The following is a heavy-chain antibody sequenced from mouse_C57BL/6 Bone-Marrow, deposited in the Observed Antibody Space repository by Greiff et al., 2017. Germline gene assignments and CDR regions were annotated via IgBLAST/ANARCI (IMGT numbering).Heavy chain of an antibody. CDR3: ARMITTFGPGDY. CDR1: GFSLSTFGMG. V-gene: IGHV8-8*01. CDR2: FWWDDEK. D-gene: IGHD1-1*01. J-gene: IGHJ2*01. Sequence: SQTLSLTCSFSGFSLSTFGMGVGWIRPPSGQGLEWLAHFWWDDEKYYNPDLKSWITISQDTSKNQVFLKIANVDTADTATYYCARMITTFGPGDYCCQGTTLTVSS.